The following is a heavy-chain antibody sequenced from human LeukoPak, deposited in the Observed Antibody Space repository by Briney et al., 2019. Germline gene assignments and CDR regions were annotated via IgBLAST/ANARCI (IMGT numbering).Heavy chain of an antibody. V-gene: IGHV3-66*04. CDR3: ARLKELHAFDI. D-gene: IGHD1-26*01. J-gene: IGHJ3*02. CDR2: IYSGGST. Sequence: GGSLRLSCAASGFTVSSNYMSWVRQAPGKGLEWVSVIYSGGSTYYADSVKGRFTISRDNSKNTLYLQMNSLRAEDTAVYYCARLKELHAFDIWGQGTMVTVSS. CDR1: GFTVSSNY.